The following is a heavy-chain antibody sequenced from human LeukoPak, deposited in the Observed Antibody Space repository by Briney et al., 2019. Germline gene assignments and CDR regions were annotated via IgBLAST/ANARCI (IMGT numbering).Heavy chain of an antibody. V-gene: IGHV3-21*01. D-gene: IGHD5-18*01. CDR1: GFTFSSYS. CDR3: ARVKEAYSYGNYYFDY. J-gene: IGHJ4*02. Sequence: GGSLRLSCAASGFTFSSYSMNWVRQAPGKGLEWVSSISSSSSYIYYADSVKGRFTISRDNAKDSLFLQMNSLRAEDTAVYYCARVKEAYSYGNYYFDYWGQGTLVTVSS. CDR2: ISSSSSYI.